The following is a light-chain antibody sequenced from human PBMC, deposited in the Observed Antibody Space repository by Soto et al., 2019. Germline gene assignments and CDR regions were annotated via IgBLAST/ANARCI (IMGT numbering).Light chain of an antibody. V-gene: IGKV3D-20*01. J-gene: IGKJ2*03. CDR2: GAS. CDR3: QAYGSSPYS. Sequence: EIVLTQSPATLSLSPGERATLSCGASQSVSISYLAWYQQKPGLAPRHLIYGASTRATGVPDRFTGCGSGTDFTLTISTLEPEDFSVYYCQAYGSSPYSFGQGTKRESK. CDR1: QSVSISY.